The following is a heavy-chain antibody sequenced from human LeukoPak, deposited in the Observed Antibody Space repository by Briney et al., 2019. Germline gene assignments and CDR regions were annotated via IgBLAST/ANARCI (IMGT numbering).Heavy chain of an antibody. J-gene: IGHJ4*02. CDR3: ARDLGAGGY. V-gene: IGHV1-46*01. CDR1: GYTSTTYY. D-gene: IGHD1-26*01. Sequence: GASVKVSCKASGYTSTTYYMHWVRQAPGQGLEWMGIINPSGGSTSYAQKFQGRVTVTRDTSTSTVYMELSSLRSEDTAVYYCARDLGAGGYWGQGTLVTVSS. CDR2: INPSGGST.